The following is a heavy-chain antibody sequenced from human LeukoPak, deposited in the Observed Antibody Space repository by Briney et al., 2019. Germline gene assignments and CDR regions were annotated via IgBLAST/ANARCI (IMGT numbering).Heavy chain of an antibody. V-gene: IGHV3-74*01. Sequence: GGSLRLSCAASGFTFSSYWMHWVRQVPGKGLVWVSRINGDGSTTTYADSVKGRFTISRDNAKNTLYLQMNSLRAEDTAVYYCARDLGYCWFDPWGQGTLVTVSS. CDR2: INGDGSTT. D-gene: IGHD3-16*01. CDR1: GFTFSSYW. J-gene: IGHJ5*02. CDR3: ARDLGYCWFDP.